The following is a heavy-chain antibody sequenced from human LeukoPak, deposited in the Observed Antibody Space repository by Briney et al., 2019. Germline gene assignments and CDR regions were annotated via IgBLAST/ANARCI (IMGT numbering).Heavy chain of an antibody. CDR2: ISGSGVNT. D-gene: IGHD5-18*01. V-gene: IGHV3-23*01. CDR1: GFTFSSYA. Sequence: PGGSLRLSCAASGFTFSSYAMNWVRQAPGRGLEWVSAISGSGVNTYYADSVKGRFTISRDNSKNTLYLQMNSLRAEDTAVYYCARDLSGIAGYTYGRGIDYWGQGTLVTVSS. CDR3: ARDLSGIAGYTYGRGIDY. J-gene: IGHJ4*02.